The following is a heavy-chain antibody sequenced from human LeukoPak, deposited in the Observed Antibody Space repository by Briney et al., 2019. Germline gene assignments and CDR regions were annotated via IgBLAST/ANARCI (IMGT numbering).Heavy chain of an antibody. V-gene: IGHV3-23*01. CDR3: AFSYGSGSYCRF. CDR2: ISGSGGST. D-gene: IGHD3-10*01. Sequence: SLPLPYAACGFTLRRYAMRWVGPAPGRGLAWVSAISGSGGSTYYADSVKGRFTISRDNSKNTLYLQMNSLRAEDTAVYYCAFSYGSGSYCRFWGQGTLVTVSS. J-gene: IGHJ4*02. CDR1: GFTLRRYA.